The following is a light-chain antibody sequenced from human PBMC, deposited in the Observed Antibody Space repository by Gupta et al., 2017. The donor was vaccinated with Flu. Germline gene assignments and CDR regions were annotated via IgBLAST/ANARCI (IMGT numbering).Light chain of an antibody. Sequence: AWYQQKPGQSPRLLMYGASTRAAGTPDRISGSGSGTEFTLTISGLQSEDFAVYYCQQYDKWPPLTFGGGTKVEIK. V-gene: IGKV3-15*01. CDR2: GAS. CDR3: QQYDKWPPLT. J-gene: IGKJ4*01.